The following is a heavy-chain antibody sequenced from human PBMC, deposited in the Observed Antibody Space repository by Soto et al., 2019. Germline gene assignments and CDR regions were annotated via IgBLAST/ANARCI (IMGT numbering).Heavy chain of an antibody. CDR1: GFTFDAYA. CDR3: AKGLSIAAIDY. Sequence: EVQLVESGGGLVQPGRSLRLSCTASGFTFDAYALHWVRQAPGKGLEWVSGITWNSDRVDYADSVKGRFTVSRDNARNCLYLQMNSRRPEDTASYFCAKGLSIAAIDYWGQGTLVTVSS. D-gene: IGHD6-13*01. J-gene: IGHJ4*02. CDR2: ITWNSDRV. V-gene: IGHV3-9*01.